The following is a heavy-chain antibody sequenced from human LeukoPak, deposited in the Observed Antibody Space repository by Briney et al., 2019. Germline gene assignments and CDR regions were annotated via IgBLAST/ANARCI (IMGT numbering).Heavy chain of an antibody. J-gene: IGHJ5*02. D-gene: IGHD5-24*01. CDR1: GGSISSYY. CDR3: AREMATITDWFDP. CDR2: INHSGST. Sequence: SETLSLTCTVSGGSISSYYWSWIRQPPGKGLEWIGEINHSGSTNYNPSLKSRVTISVDTSKNQFSLKLSSVTAADTAVYYCAREMATITDWFDPWGQGTLVTVSS. V-gene: IGHV4-34*01.